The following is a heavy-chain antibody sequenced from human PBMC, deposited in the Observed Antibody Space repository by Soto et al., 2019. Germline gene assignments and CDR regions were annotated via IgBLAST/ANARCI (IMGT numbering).Heavy chain of an antibody. CDR1: GASTVSHYH. J-gene: IGHJ4*02. Sequence: QVQLQESGPGLVKPSQTLSLTCSVSGASTVSHYHWTWIRQPPGKGLEWMGYIFNSGTTFYNPSLMIRLSISMDTSGNHFSLELRSVTAADTAVYYCALALGPTTGLDYWGQGTLVTVSS. CDR2: IFNSGTT. V-gene: IGHV4-31*02. CDR3: ALALGPTTGLDY. D-gene: IGHD1-26*01.